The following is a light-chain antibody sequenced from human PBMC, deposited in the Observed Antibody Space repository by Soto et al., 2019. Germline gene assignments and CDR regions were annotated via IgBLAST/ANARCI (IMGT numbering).Light chain of an antibody. CDR3: GTWDTSLSAVV. CDR2: DNN. V-gene: IGLV1-51*01. Sequence: QSVLTQPPSVSAAPGQKVTISCSGSSSNIGKYDVSWYQHFPGTAPQPLIYDNNKRPSGIPDRFSGSKSGTSATLGITGLQTADEADYYCGTWDTSLSAVVFGGGTKLTVL. J-gene: IGLJ2*01. CDR1: SSNIGKYD.